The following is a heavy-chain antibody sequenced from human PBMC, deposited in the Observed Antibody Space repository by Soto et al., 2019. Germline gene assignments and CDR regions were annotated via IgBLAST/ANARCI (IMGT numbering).Heavy chain of an antibody. CDR3: ASPPGIVGATSHDAFDI. V-gene: IGHV1-18*01. CDR2: ISAYNGNT. D-gene: IGHD1-26*01. Sequence: ASVKVSCKASGYTFTSYGISWVRQAPGQGLEWMGWISAYNGNTNYAQKLQGRVTMTTDTSTSTAYMELSSLRSEDTAVYYCASPPGIVGATSHDAFDIWGQGTMVTVSS. CDR1: GYTFTSYG. J-gene: IGHJ3*02.